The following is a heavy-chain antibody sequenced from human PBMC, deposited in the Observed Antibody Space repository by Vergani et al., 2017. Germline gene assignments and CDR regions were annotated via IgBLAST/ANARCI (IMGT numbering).Heavy chain of an antibody. CDR3: ASQILGYCSSTSCPFDY. D-gene: IGHD2-2*01. J-gene: IGHJ4*02. CDR2: IYYSGSI. V-gene: IGHV4-30-4*01. Sequence: QVQLQESGPGLVKPSQTLSLTCTVSGGPISSGDYYWSWIRQPPGKGLEWIGYIYYSGSIYYNPSLKSRVTISVDTSKNQFSLKLSSVTAADTAVYYCASQILGYCSSTSCPFDYWGQGTLVTVSS. CDR1: GGPISSGDYY.